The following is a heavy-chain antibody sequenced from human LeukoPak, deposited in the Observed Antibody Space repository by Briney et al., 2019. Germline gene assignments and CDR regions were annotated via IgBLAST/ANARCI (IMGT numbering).Heavy chain of an antibody. CDR2: VYASGST. D-gene: IGHD3-10*02. V-gene: IGHV4-61*02. Sequence: PSQTLSLTCTVSGDSISGTFYWTWIRQPAGKGLEWIGRVYASGSTNYNPSLKSRVTISVDTSKNQFSLKLSSVTAADTAVYYCARHNDYYVVGGMDVWGQGTTVTVSS. J-gene: IGHJ6*02. CDR3: ARHNDYYVVGGMDV. CDR1: GDSISGTFY.